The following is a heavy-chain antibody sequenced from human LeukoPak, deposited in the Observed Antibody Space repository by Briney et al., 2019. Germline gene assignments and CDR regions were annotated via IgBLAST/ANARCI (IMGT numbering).Heavy chain of an antibody. CDR3: ARDQRGGWFDL. V-gene: IGHV3-7*01. CDR1: GFTFSSYA. J-gene: IGHJ5*02. D-gene: IGHD6-25*01. Sequence: GGSLRLSCAACGFTFSSYAVSWVRQAPGKGLEWVADIKHDGSEKYFVDSVKGRFTISRDNAKNSLYLQMNSLRAEDTAVYYCARDQRGGWFDLWGQGTLVTVSS. CDR2: IKHDGSEK.